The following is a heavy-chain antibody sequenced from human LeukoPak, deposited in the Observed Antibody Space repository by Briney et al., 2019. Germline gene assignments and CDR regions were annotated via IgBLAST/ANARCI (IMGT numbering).Heavy chain of an antibody. D-gene: IGHD3-10*01. CDR3: ARGNRYGSGSYYSHNYFDY. CDR1: GGTFSSYA. Sequence: ASVKVSCKASGGTFSSYAICWVRQAPGQGLEWMGEIIPIFGTANYAQKFQGRVTITADESTSTAYMELSSLRSEDTAVYYCARGNRYGSGSYYSHNYFDYWGQGTLVTVSS. CDR2: IIPIFGTA. V-gene: IGHV1-69*13. J-gene: IGHJ4*02.